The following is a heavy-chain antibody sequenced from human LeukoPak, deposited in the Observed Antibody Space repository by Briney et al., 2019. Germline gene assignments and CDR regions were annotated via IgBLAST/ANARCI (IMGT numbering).Heavy chain of an antibody. CDR3: AKDGDHYDSSGYYYASFDY. Sequence: GASLRLSCAASGFTFSSYAMSWVRQAPGKGLEWVSAISGSGGSTYYADSVKGRFTISRDNSKNTLYLQMNSLRAEDTAVYYCAKDGDHYDSSGYYYASFDYWGQGTLVTVSS. CDR2: ISGSGGST. D-gene: IGHD3-22*01. V-gene: IGHV3-23*01. CDR1: GFTFSSYA. J-gene: IGHJ4*02.